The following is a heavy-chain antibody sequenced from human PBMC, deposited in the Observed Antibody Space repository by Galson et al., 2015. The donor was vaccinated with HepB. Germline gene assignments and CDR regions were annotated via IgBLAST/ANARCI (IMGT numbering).Heavy chain of an antibody. CDR1: GFTFSDYT. Sequence: SLRLSCAASGFTFSDYTMNWVRQAPGKGLEWVSYISSSGSTRYYADSVRGRFTISRDGAKNSLYLQMNSLRDEDTAVYYCARDQVSDYSGSGSFSYFDYWGQGTLVTVSS. V-gene: IGHV3-48*02. CDR3: ARDQVSDYSGSGSFSYFDY. CDR2: ISSSGSTR. J-gene: IGHJ4*02. D-gene: IGHD3-10*01.